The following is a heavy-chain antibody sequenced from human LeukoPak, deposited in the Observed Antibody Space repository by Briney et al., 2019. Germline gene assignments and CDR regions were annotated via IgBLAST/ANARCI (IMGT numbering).Heavy chain of an antibody. CDR3: ARSGPSFYYYGSGSYYRDYYYYYMDV. D-gene: IGHD3-10*01. V-gene: IGHV3-7*01. CDR2: IKQAGSEK. Sequence: SGGSMRLSCATSGFTFSIYWMSLVRQAPGKVLEWVAHIKQAGSEKYYVASVKGRFTISRDNAKNSLYLEMYSLRAEDTAVYYCARSGPSFYYYGSGSYYRDYYYYYMDVWGKGTTVTVSS. J-gene: IGHJ6*03. CDR1: GFTFSIYW.